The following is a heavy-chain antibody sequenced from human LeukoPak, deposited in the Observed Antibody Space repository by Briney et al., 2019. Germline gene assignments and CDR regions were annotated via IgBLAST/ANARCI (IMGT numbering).Heavy chain of an antibody. CDR2: ISGSGGST. D-gene: IGHD4-11*01. J-gene: IGHJ4*02. CDR3: AKAPRFYSNYYFDY. Sequence: GGSLRLSCAASGFTFSSYAMSWVRQAPGKGLEWVSTISGSGGSTYYADSVKGRFTISRDNSKNTLYLQMNSLRAEDTAVYYCAKAPRFYSNYYFDYWGQGTLVTVSS. CDR1: GFTFSSYA. V-gene: IGHV3-23*01.